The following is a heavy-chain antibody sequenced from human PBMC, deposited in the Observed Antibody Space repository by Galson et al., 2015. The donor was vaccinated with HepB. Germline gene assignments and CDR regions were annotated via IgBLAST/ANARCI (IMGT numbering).Heavy chain of an antibody. CDR3: ARHGDDYGDSRFDY. CDR2: VYHSGST. V-gene: IGHV4-38-2*02. D-gene: IGHD4-17*01. CDR1: DYPISRAYF. J-gene: IGHJ4*02. Sequence: LSLTCTVSDYPISRAYFWGWIRQPPGKGLEWIGSVYHSGSTYYNPSLESRVTISVDTSKNQFSLKLRSVTAADTAFYYCARHGDDYGDSRFDYWGQGTLVTVSS.